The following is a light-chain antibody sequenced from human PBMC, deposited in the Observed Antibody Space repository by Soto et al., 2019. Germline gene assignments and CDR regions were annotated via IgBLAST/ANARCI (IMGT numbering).Light chain of an antibody. CDR1: QSLLHSNGYNY. V-gene: IGKV2-28*01. J-gene: IGKJ1*01. Sequence: IVMTQSPLSLPVTPGEPASISCSSSQSLLHSNGYNYLDWYLQKPGQSPQLLIYLGSNRASGVPDRFRGSGSGTDFTLKISRVEAEDVGGYYCMQAVQAPWTFGQGTKLEI. CDR2: LGS. CDR3: MQAVQAPWT.